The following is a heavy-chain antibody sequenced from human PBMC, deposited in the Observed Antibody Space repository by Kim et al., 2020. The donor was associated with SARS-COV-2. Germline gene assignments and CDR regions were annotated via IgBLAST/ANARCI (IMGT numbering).Heavy chain of an antibody. CDR1: GYTFTSYG. CDR2: ISAYNGNT. D-gene: IGHD1-26*01. Sequence: ASVKVSCKASGYTFTSYGISWVRQAPGQGLEWMGWISAYNGNTNYAQKLQGRVTMTTDTSTSTAYMELRSLRSDDTAVYYCAREDSGSYYGGYYYYYYGMDVWGQGTTVTVSS. CDR3: AREDSGSYYGGYYYYYYGMDV. V-gene: IGHV1-18*01. J-gene: IGHJ6*02.